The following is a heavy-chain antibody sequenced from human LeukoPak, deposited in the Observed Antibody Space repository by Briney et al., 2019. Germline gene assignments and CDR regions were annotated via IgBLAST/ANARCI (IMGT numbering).Heavy chain of an antibody. CDR2: IYSGGST. Sequence: GGSLRLSCAASGFTVSSNYMSWVRQAPGKGLEWVSVIYSGGSTYYADSVKGRFTISRDNSKNTLYLQMNSLRAEDTAVYYCARDHYDILTLPDHAYYGMDVRGQGTTVTVFS. V-gene: IGHV3-66*01. J-gene: IGHJ6*02. CDR3: ARDHYDILTLPDHAYYGMDV. CDR1: GFTVSSNY. D-gene: IGHD3-9*01.